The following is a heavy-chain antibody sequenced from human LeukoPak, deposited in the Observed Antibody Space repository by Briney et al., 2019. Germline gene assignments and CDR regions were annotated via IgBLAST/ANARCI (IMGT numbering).Heavy chain of an antibody. V-gene: IGHV1-2*02. CDR2: INSNSGGT. CDR1: GYTFTGYY. J-gene: IGHJ4*02. Sequence: GASVKFSCKASGYTFTGYYLHCVRQAPGQGLEWMGWINSNSGGTNYEQKFQGRVTMTRDTSITTVYMELSRLTSDDTAVYYCARDLATVATPYFDSWGQGTLVTVSS. CDR3: ARDLATVATPYFDS. D-gene: IGHD4-23*01.